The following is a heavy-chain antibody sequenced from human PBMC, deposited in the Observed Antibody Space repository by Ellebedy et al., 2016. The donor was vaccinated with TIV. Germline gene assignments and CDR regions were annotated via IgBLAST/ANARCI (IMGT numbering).Heavy chain of an antibody. CDR1: GYTFTSYG. V-gene: IGHV1-18*01. J-gene: IGHJ3*02. Sequence: ASVKVSXXASGYTFTSYGISWVRQAPGQGLEWMAWISAYNDDTNYAQKLQGRVTMTTDTSTSTAYMELRSLGSDDTAVYYCAREHPPVSAAFDIWGQGTMVTVFS. CDR2: ISAYNDDT. D-gene: IGHD2/OR15-2a*01. CDR3: AREHPPVSAAFDI.